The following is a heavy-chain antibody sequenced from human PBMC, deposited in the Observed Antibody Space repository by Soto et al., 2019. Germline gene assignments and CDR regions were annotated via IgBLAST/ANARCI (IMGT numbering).Heavy chain of an antibody. J-gene: IGHJ4*02. Sequence: GGSLRLSCATSGFTLNDYYISWVRQVPGKGLEWVGNIKGDGSDPHYVDSVKGRFTISGDNAENLIYLQMNHLRVEDTAMYYCARDPVTADWGQGTPVTVSS. CDR3: ARDPVTAD. CDR1: GFTLNDYY. CDR2: IKGDGSDP. V-gene: IGHV3-7*03.